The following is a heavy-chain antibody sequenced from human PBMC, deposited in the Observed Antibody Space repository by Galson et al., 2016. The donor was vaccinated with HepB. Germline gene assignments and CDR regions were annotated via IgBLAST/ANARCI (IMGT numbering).Heavy chain of an antibody. CDR3: ARGTGSGTAFDY. J-gene: IGHJ2*01. Sequence: CAISGDSVSRNSAAWFWIRQSPSRGLEWLGRTYFRSRWYKDYAVSVKSRMTITPDTSKNQFSLQLNSVTPEDTAVYYCARGTGSGTAFDYWGRGTLVPVSS. CDR2: TYFRSRWYK. V-gene: IGHV6-1*01. CDR1: GDSVSRNSAA. D-gene: IGHD3-16*01.